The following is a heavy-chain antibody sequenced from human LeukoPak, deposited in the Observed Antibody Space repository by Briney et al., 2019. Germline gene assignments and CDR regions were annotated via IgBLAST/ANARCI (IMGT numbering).Heavy chain of an antibody. J-gene: IGHJ4*02. V-gene: IGHV4-39*07. CDR1: GGSISSSSYC. D-gene: IGHD2-15*01. CDR2: IYYSGST. CDR3: ARPGGYCSGGSCYSGPFDY. Sequence: PSETLSLTCTVSGGSISSSSYCWGWIRQPPGKGLEWIGSIYYSGSTYYNPSLKSRVTISVDTSKNQLSLKLSSVTAADTAVYYCARPGGYCSGGSCYSGPFDYWGQGTLVTVSS.